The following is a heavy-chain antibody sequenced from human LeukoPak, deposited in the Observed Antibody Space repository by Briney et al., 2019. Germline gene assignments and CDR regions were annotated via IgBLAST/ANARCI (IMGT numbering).Heavy chain of an antibody. V-gene: IGHV3-7*01. D-gene: IGHD7-27*01. CDR3: AREGPMGYWGNFDC. J-gene: IGHJ4*02. CDR2: IKQDGSEK. CDR1: GFSFSSYW. Sequence: GGSLRLSCAASGFSFSSYWMSWVRQAPGKGLEWVANIKQDGSEKFYVDSVKGRFTISRVNAKNSLYLQVNSLRAEDTAVYYCAREGPMGYWGNFDCWGQGTLVTVSS.